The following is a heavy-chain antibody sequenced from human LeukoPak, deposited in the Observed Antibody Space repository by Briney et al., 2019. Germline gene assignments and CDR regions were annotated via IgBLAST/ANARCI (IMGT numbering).Heavy chain of an antibody. J-gene: IGHJ6*03. Sequence: GGSLRLSCAASGFTLSSYAMSWVRQAPGKGLEWVSAISDTGSTYYADSVKGRFTISRDNSKNTLYLQMNSLRAEDTAVYYCARGAAVAGVYYYYYMDVWGKGTTVTISS. CDR1: GFTLSSYA. D-gene: IGHD6-19*01. CDR3: ARGAAVAGVYYYYYMDV. CDR2: ISDTGST. V-gene: IGHV3-23*01.